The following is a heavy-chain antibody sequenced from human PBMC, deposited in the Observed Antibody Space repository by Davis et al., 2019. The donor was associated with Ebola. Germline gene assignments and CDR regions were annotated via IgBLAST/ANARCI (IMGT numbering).Heavy chain of an antibody. J-gene: IGHJ6*02. CDR2: TYYKSKWYH. CDR3: VRDIAYAIDV. D-gene: IGHD6-13*01. CDR1: GDSVSSNIAV. V-gene: IGHV6-1*01. Sequence: SQTLSLSSAISGDSVSSNIAVWHCIRQSPSGGLAWLGRTYYKSKWYHDYAVSVKSRITLNPDTSKNQFSLQLYSVTPEDTAVDYCVRDIAYAIDVWGEGTTVTVS.